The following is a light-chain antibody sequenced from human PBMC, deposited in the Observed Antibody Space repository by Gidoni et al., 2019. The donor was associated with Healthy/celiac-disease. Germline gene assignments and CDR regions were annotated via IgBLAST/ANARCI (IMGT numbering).Light chain of an antibody. Sequence: EIALTQSQATLSLSPGERATLSCRASKSVSSYLAWYQQYPGQAPRLLIYDTSNRATGIPARFSGSGSGTYVALTISCLESEDFAVYYCQQRSNWPPRTFGGGTKVEIK. V-gene: IGKV3-11*01. CDR3: QQRSNWPPRT. J-gene: IGKJ4*01. CDR1: KSVSSY. CDR2: DTS.